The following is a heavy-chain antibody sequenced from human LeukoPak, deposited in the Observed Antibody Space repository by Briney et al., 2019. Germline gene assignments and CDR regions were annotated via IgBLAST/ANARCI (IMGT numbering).Heavy chain of an antibody. D-gene: IGHD2-2*01. V-gene: IGHV3-23*01. CDR1: GFTFSSYG. CDR2: ISGSGGST. Sequence: GGPLRLSCAASGFTFSSYGMSWVRQAPGKGLEWVSAISGSGGSTYYADSVKGRFTISRDNSKNTLYLQMNSLRAEDTAVYYCAKDLVPAAMRGGAFDIWGQGTMVTVSS. J-gene: IGHJ3*02. CDR3: AKDLVPAAMRGGAFDI.